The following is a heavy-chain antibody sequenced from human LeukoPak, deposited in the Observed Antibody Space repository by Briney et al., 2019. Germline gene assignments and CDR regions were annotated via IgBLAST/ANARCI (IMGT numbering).Heavy chain of an antibody. J-gene: IGHJ3*02. Sequence: SGGSLRLSCAASGFTFSSYAMHWVRQAPGKGLEWVAVISYDGSNKYYADSVKGRFTISRDNSKNTLYLQMNSLRAEDTAVYYCAREVAPDAFDIWGRGTMVTVSS. CDR1: GFTFSSYA. CDR3: AREVAPDAFDI. V-gene: IGHV3-30*04. CDR2: ISYDGSNK.